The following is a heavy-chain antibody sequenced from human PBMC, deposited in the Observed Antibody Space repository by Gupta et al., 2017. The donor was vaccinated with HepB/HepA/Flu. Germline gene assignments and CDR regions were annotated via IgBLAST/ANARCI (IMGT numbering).Heavy chain of an antibody. CDR3: ASAYSSSWYDLGAFDI. V-gene: IGHV3-7*02. Sequence: EVQLVESGGGLVQPGGYLRLSLAASGFTFSSYWMSWVRSAAGRGLEWVANISQDASEIYYVDSVKDRFTISRDNAKNSLYLQMNSLRAEDTAVYYCASAYSSSWYDLGAFDIWGQGTMVTVSS. CDR1: GFTFSSYW. J-gene: IGHJ3*02. CDR2: ISQDASEI. D-gene: IGHD6-13*01.